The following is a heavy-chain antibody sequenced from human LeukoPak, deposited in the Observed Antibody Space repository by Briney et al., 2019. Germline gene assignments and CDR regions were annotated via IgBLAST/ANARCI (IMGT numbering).Heavy chain of an antibody. V-gene: IGHV3-21*01. CDR1: GFTFSSYS. D-gene: IGHD5-24*01. CDR2: ISSSSSYI. J-gene: IGHJ3*02. CDR3: ASLTRWLQWEKGDAFDI. Sequence: GGSLRLSCAASGFTFSSYSMNWVRQAPGKGLEWVSSISSSSSYIYYADSVKGRFTISRGNAKNSLYLQMNSLRAEDTAVYYCASLTRWLQWEKGDAFDIWGQGTMVTVSS.